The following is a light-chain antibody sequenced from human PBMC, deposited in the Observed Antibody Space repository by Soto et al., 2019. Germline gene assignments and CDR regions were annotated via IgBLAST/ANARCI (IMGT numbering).Light chain of an antibody. CDR1: QGISSY. Sequence: DIQLTQSPSFLSASVGDRVTITCRASQGISSYLAWYQQTPGKAPKLLIYASSTLQSGVPSRFSGSGSGTEFPRPISSLQPEDFATYYCQQLNTCPVTFGQGKRLDI. V-gene: IGKV1-9*01. J-gene: IGKJ5*01. CDR3: QQLNTCPVT. CDR2: ASS.